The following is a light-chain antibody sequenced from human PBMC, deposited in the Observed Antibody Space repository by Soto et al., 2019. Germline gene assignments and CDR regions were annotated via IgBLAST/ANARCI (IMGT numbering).Light chain of an antibody. Sequence: DIQMTQSPSSLAASVGDRVTINCPASQSISRHLNWFQQKPGKAPKLLIYAASSLQSGVPSRFSGSGSGTDFTLTISSLHPEDFGTYDCQQSYSSPTWTFGQGTKVDIK. CDR2: AAS. CDR1: QSISRH. V-gene: IGKV1-39*01. J-gene: IGKJ1*01. CDR3: QQSYSSPTWT.